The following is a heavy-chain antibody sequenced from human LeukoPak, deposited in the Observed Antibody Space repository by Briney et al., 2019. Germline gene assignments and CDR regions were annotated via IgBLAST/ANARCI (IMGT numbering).Heavy chain of an antibody. J-gene: IGHJ4*02. CDR2: IKSDGSST. CDR3: AGDSDYAGYSTFDY. Sequence: GGSLRLSCVASGFTFSSYWMHWVRQAPGEGLVWVSRIKSDGSSTSYAGFVKGRFTISRDNAKNTLYLQMNSLRGEDTAVYYCAGDSDYAGYSTFDYWGQGTLVTVSS. CDR1: GFTFSSYW. D-gene: IGHD4-23*01. V-gene: IGHV3-74*01.